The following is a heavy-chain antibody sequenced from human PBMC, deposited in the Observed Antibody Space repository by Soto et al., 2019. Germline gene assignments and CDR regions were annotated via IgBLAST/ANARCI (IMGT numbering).Heavy chain of an antibody. CDR3: AREYSNSPEAFDY. D-gene: IGHD6-6*01. Sequence: SETLSLTCTVSGGSVNSDYYYWSWIRQPPGKGLEWIGYIYYTGSTNYNPSLESRVTISLDTSRNQFSLKLSSVTAADTAVFYCAREYSNSPEAFDYWGQGALVTVSS. CDR2: IYYTGST. CDR1: GGSVNSDYYY. V-gene: IGHV4-61*01. J-gene: IGHJ4*02.